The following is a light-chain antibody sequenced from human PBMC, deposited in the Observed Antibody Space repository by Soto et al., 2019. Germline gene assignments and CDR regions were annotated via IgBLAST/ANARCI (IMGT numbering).Light chain of an antibody. Sequence: QSALTQPPSASGSPGQSVTISCTGTSSDVGGYDYVSWYRQHPGKAPKLMIYEVNKRPSGVPDLFSGSKSGNTASLTVSGLQADDEADYYCRSDAGSVAVLFGGGTKLTVL. CDR2: EVN. J-gene: IGLJ2*01. CDR3: RSDAGSVAVL. V-gene: IGLV2-8*01. CDR1: SSDVGGYDY.